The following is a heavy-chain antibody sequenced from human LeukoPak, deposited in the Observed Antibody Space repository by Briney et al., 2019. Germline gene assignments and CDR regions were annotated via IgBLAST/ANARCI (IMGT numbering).Heavy chain of an antibody. CDR3: ARAGDSSVYYLDGAFDI. V-gene: IGHV3-48*03. Sequence: GGSLRLSCAASRFTFSNYEMNWVRQAPGKGLEWVSYISNSGSAIYYADSVKGRFTISRDNAKNSLYLQMSSLRAEDTALYYCARAGDSSVYYLDGAFDIWGQGTMVTVSS. J-gene: IGHJ3*02. CDR1: RFTFSNYE. CDR2: ISNSGSAI. D-gene: IGHD3-22*01.